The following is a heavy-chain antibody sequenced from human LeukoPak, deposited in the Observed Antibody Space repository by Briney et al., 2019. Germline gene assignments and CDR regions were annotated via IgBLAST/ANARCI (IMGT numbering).Heavy chain of an antibody. CDR3: VKDISYSNNY. V-gene: IGHV3-30*02. CDR1: GITFSSYG. CDR2: IRYDGNSE. D-gene: IGHD4-11*01. Sequence: GGSLRLSCAASGITFSSYGMHWVRQAPGKGLEWVAFIRYDGNSEYYADSVKGRFTISRDNSKNTLSLQMNSLRPEDTAVYYCVKDISYSNNYWGQGTLVTVSS. J-gene: IGHJ4*02.